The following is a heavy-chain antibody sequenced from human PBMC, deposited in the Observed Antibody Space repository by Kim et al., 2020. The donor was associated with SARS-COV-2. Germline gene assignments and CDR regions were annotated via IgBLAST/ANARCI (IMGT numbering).Heavy chain of an antibody. CDR3: ARLSAGVTSRDY. Sequence: YAVSVKSRITIRPDTSKNQFSLQLNSVTPEDTAVYYCARLSAGVTSRDYWGQGTLVTVSS. D-gene: IGHD3-10*01. J-gene: IGHJ4*02. V-gene: IGHV6-1*01.